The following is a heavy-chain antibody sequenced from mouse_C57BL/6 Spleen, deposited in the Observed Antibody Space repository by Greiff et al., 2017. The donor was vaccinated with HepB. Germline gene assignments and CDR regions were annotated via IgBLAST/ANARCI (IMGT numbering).Heavy chain of an antibody. Sequence: EVQLQQSGPGLVKPSQSLSLTCSVTGYSITSGYYWNWIRQFPGNKLEWMGYISYDGSNNYNPSLKNRISITRDTSKNQFFLKLNSVTTEDTATYYCARERYGSSFLDYWGQGTTLTVSS. J-gene: IGHJ2*01. CDR2: ISYDGSN. CDR3: ARERYGSSFLDY. D-gene: IGHD1-1*01. CDR1: GYSITSGYY. V-gene: IGHV3-6*01.